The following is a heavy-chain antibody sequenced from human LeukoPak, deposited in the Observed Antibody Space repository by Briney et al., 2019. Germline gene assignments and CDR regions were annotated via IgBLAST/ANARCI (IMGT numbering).Heavy chain of an antibody. Sequence: GASVKVSCKASGYTFSGYYLHWVRQAPGQGLEWMGWINPNSGGTNSAQKFQGRVTMTRDTSIITAYMELSRLRSDDTAVYYCARDLRDGFDPWGQGTLVTVSS. CDR3: ARDLRDGFDP. CDR1: GYTFSGYY. CDR2: INPNSGGT. V-gene: IGHV1-2*02. D-gene: IGHD5/OR15-5a*01. J-gene: IGHJ5*02.